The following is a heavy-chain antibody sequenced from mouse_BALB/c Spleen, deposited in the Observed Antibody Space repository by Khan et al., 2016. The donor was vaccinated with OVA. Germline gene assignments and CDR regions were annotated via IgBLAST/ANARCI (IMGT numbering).Heavy chain of an antibody. CDR2: IWSDGST. D-gene: IGHD2-4*01. CDR3: SRPPYYYYNFFDY. Sequence: VQLQESGPGLVAPSQSLSITCTISGFSLTNYGVHWVRQPPGKGLEWLVVIWSDGSTTYNSALKSRLTISKDNSESQVFLKMNSLQTDDTAMYFFSRPPYYYYNFFDYRGQGTS. J-gene: IGHJ4*01. V-gene: IGHV2-6-1*01. CDR1: GFSLTNYG.